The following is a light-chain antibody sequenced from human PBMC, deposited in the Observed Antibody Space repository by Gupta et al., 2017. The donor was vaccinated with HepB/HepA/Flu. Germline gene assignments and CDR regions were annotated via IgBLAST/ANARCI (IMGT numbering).Light chain of an antibody. J-gene: IGKJ1*01. CDR3: AQGSHWPQT. CDR1: QSLVASDGDTY. Sequence: DVLMTQSPLSLPVSLGQSASISCRSSQSLVASDGDTYLNWFHQRPGQSPRRLLYKVSKRDSGVPERFSGSGSGTHFTLTISSFDAEDVGIFYCAQGSHWPQTIGQGTKVDI. V-gene: IGKV2-30*01. CDR2: KVS.